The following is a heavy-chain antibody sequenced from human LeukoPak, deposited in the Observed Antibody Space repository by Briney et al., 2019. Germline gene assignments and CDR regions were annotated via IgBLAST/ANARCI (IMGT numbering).Heavy chain of an antibody. V-gene: IGHV4-34*01. D-gene: IGHD3-3*01. J-gene: IGHJ5*02. CDR3: ARGADYDFWSGYSNWFDP. Sequence: PSETLPLTCAVYGGSFSGYYWSWIRQPPGKGLEWIGEINHSGSTNYNPSLKSRVTISVDTSKNQFSLKLSSVTAADTAVYYCARGADYDFWSGYSNWFDPWGQGTLFTVSS. CDR2: INHSGST. CDR1: GGSFSGYY.